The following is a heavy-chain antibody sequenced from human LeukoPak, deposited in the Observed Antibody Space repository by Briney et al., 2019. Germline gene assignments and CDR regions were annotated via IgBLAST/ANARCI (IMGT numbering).Heavy chain of an antibody. CDR3: AKGEVLLWF. D-gene: IGHD3-10*01. CDR1: GFTFSNSW. CDR2: INTDGSST. V-gene: IGHV3-74*01. J-gene: IGHJ4*02. Sequence: PGGSLRLSCAASGFTFSNSWMHWVRQTPGKGLVWVSRINTDGSSTSYADSVKGRFTISRDNAENTLYLQMNSLRAEDTAVYYCAKGEVLLWFGGQGTLVTVSS.